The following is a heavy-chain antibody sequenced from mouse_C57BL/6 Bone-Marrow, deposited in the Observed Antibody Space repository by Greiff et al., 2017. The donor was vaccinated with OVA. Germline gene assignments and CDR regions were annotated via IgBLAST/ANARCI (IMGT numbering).Heavy chain of an antibody. Sequence: VQLQQSVAELVRPGASVKLSCTASGFNIKNTYMHWVKQRPEQGLEWIGRIDPANDNTKYAPKFQGKATMTADTSSNTAYLQLSSLSSEDTAVDCGARGNYGSSFDAMDYWGQGTSVTVSS. V-gene: IGHV14-3*01. CDR1: GFNIKNTY. D-gene: IGHD1-1*01. CDR2: IDPANDNT. J-gene: IGHJ4*01. CDR3: ARGNYGSSFDAMDY.